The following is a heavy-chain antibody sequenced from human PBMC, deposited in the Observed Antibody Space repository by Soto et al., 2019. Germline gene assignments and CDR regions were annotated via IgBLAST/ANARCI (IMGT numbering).Heavy chain of an antibody. CDR1: ADSVSNNGAT. V-gene: IGHV6-1*01. Sequence: SPTISLPSAIFADSVSNNGATWYWIRQSPSRGLEWLGRAYYRSRWRYDYATSVRGRITINPDTSKNQFSLQLNSVTPEDTAVYYCARDPPDFNSGFDYWGQGTPVTVSS. CDR2: AYYRSRWRY. D-gene: IGHD2-15*01. CDR3: ARDPPDFNSGFDY. J-gene: IGHJ4*02.